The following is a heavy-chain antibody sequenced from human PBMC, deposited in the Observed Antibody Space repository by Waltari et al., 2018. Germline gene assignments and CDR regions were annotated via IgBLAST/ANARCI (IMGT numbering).Heavy chain of an antibody. CDR3: ARDLYSGSYYGFYYYYGMDV. CDR1: GFTFSSYS. CDR2: ISSSSSYI. Sequence: EVQLVESGGGLVKPGGSLRLSCAASGFTFSSYSMNWVRQAPGKGLEWVSSISSSSSYIYYADSVKGRFTISRDNAKNSLYLQMNSLRAEDTAVYYCARDLYSGSYYGFYYYYGMDVWGQGTTVTVSS. D-gene: IGHD1-26*01. V-gene: IGHV3-21*01. J-gene: IGHJ6*02.